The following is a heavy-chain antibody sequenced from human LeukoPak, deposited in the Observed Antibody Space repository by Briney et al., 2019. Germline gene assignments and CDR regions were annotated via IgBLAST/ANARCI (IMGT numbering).Heavy chain of an antibody. CDR2: IYYSGST. J-gene: IGHJ4*02. Sequence: SETLSLTRTVSGGSISSYYGSCIPAPPEEGVEWIGYIYYSGSTNYNPPLHSRVPISVDTSKNQFSLKLSSVTAADTAVYYCARGLVVPAASAFDYWRQGTLVTVSS. CDR1: GGSISSYY. D-gene: IGHD2-2*01. V-gene: IGHV4-59*01. CDR3: ARGLVVPAASAFDY.